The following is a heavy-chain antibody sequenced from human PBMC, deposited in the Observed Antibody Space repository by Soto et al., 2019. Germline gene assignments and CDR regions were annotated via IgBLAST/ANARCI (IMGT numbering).Heavy chain of an antibody. V-gene: IGHV3-53*02. D-gene: IGHD2-8*01. CDR2: IYHGGST. J-gene: IGHJ6*02. CDR1: DFTVSTNY. CDR3: ARTLGYCTQGICYGYHYYGMDV. Sequence: EVQLVETGGGLIQHGGSLRLSCAASDFTVSTNYMSWVRQAPGKGLEWVSVIYHGGSTYYADSVKGRFTISRDHSKNTLYLQMNSLRAEDTAVYYCARTLGYCTQGICYGYHYYGMDVWGQGTTVTVSS.